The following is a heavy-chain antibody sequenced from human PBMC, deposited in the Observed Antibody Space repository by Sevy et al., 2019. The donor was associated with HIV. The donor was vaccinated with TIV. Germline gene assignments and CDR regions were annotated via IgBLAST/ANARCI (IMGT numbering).Heavy chain of an antibody. CDR1: GFTFGDYA. Sequence: GGSLRLSCTASGFTFGDYAMSWVRQAPGKGLEWVGFIRSKAYGGTTEYAASVKGRFTISRDDSKSIAYLQMNSLKTEDTAVYYCPRSSSHYYYYMDVWGKGTTVTVSS. J-gene: IGHJ6*03. D-gene: IGHD6-6*01. V-gene: IGHV3-49*04. CDR2: IRSKAYGGTT. CDR3: PRSSSHYYYYMDV.